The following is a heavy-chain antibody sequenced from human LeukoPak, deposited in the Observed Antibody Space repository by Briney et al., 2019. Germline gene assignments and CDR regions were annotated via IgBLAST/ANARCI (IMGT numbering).Heavy chain of an antibody. CDR2: IKEDGSKK. V-gene: IGHV3-7*01. D-gene: IGHD6-25*01. CDR1: GFTPSSYG. J-gene: IGHJ3*02. Sequence: GGSLRLSCGASGFTPSSYGMTWVGQAPGKGRKGEANIKEDGSKKYYVESVRGRFTISRDNAENSLYLQMNSLRAEDTAVYYCARDSRSCRSSDCRGDAFDIWGQGTMVTVSS. CDR3: ARDSRSCRSSDCRGDAFDI.